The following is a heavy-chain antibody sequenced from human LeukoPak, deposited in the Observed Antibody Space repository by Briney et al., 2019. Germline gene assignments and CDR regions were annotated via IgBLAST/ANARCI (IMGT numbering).Heavy chain of an antibody. J-gene: IGHJ4*02. V-gene: IGHV3-7*03. D-gene: IGHD3-3*01. CDR3: ARDQYDTWSRRGNFDS. CDR1: GFTFGKYW. Sequence: GGSLRLSCVASGFTFGKYWMSWVRQATGKGLEWVANIKLDGSEKNYVDSVKGRFTISRDNTKNSLYLQMNSLRVEDTAVFYCARDQYDTWSRRGNFDSWGQGTLVIVSS. CDR2: IKLDGSEK.